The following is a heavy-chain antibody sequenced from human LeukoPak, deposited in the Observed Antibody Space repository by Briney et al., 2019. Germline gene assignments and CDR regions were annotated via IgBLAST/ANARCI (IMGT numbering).Heavy chain of an antibody. CDR3: AKGLLRDAFDI. Sequence: PGGSLRLSCEASGFTFSTYAMSWVRQTPGKGLEWVSAISGSGGSTYYADSVKGRFTISRDNSKNTLYLQMSSQRAEDTAVYYCAKGLLRDAFDIWGQGTMVTVSS. J-gene: IGHJ3*02. CDR1: GFTFSTYA. CDR2: ISGSGGST. V-gene: IGHV3-23*01.